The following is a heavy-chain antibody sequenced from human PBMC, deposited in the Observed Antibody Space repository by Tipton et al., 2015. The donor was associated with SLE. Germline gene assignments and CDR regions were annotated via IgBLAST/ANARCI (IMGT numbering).Heavy chain of an antibody. CDR3: APHPVVVTEWFDP. CDR1: GFTFSSYA. D-gene: IGHD2-21*02. V-gene: IGHV3-23*01. CDR2: ISGSGGST. J-gene: IGHJ5*02. Sequence: SLRLSCAASGFTFSSYAMSWVRQAPGKGLEWASVISGSGGSTYYADSVKGRFTISRDNSKNTLYLQMNSLRAEDTAVYYCAPHPVVVTEWFDPWGQGTLVTVSS.